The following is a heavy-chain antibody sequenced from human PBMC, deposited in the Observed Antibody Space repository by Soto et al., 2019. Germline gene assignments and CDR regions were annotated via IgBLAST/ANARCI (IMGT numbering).Heavy chain of an antibody. Sequence: QVQLVQSGAEVKRPGASVKVSCKASGDTFSNFDFNWVRQATGQGPEWMGWMYPNNGQTAYARTLQGRVTMTWNSSKSTAYMELSSLTSEDTAVYYCATMVRGLIHWLDPWGQGTLVTVSA. CDR2: MYPNNGQT. J-gene: IGHJ5*02. V-gene: IGHV1-8*01. D-gene: IGHD5-18*01. CDR3: ATMVRGLIHWLDP. CDR1: GDTFSNFD.